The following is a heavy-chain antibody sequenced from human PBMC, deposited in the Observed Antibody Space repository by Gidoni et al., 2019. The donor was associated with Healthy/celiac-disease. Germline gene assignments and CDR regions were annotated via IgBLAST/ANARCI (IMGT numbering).Heavy chain of an antibody. CDR3: AKDRPLVGATTLYYFDY. D-gene: IGHD1-26*01. V-gene: IGHV3-23*01. CDR2: ISGSGGST. J-gene: IGHJ4*02. CDR1: GFTFSSYA. Sequence: EVQLLESGGGLVQPGGSLRLSCAASGFTFSSYAMSWVRQAPGKGLEWVSAISGSGGSTYYADSVKGRFTISRDNSKNTLYLQMNSLRAEDTAVYYCAKDRPLVGATTLYYFDYWGQGTLVTVSS.